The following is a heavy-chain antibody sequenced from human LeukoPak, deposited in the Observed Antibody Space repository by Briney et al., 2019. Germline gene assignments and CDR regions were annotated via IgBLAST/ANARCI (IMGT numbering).Heavy chain of an antibody. Sequence: GGSLRLSCVDFGFTFSRHSMIWVRQAPGKGLEWVSFISSSSGSINYADSVRGRFTTSRDNAKNSMYLQMNSLRAEDTAAYYCAREYAVTGNFDYWGQGTLVSVSS. CDR3: AREYAVTGNFDY. J-gene: IGHJ4*02. CDR1: GFTFSRHS. CDR2: ISSSSGSI. V-gene: IGHV3-21*01. D-gene: IGHD2-21*02.